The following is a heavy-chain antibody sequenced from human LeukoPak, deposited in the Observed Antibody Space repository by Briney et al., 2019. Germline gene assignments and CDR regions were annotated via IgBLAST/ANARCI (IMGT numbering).Heavy chain of an antibody. CDR1: RFTFSSYA. CDR3: AKAYNYGSGSYYSFFDN. Sequence: GGSLRLSCAASRFTFSSYAMSWVRQAPGKGLEWVSTISGRGDSTYYADSVKGRFTISRDNSRNTLYLQMNTLRAEDTAVYYCAKAYNYGSGSYYSFFDNWGQGTLVTVSS. V-gene: IGHV3-23*01. J-gene: IGHJ4*02. D-gene: IGHD3-10*01. CDR2: ISGRGDST.